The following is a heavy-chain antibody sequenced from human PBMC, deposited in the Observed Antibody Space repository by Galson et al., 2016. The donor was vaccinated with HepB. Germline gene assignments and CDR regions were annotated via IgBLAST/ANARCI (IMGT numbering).Heavy chain of an antibody. CDR3: ARDHLWAFDY. CDR2: IRGSGGSP. CDR1: GFSFSNCA. J-gene: IGHJ4*02. V-gene: IGHV3-23*01. D-gene: IGHD7-27*01. Sequence: SLRLSCAASGFSFSNCAISWVRQTPGKGLEWVSDIRGSGGSPYYADSVLGRFTITRDNSKNTLYLQMNSLRAEDTALYYCARDHLWAFDYWGQGTLVTVSS.